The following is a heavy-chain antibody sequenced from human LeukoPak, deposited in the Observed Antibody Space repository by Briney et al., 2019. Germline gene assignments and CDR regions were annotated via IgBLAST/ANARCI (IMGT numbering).Heavy chain of an antibody. CDR2: IKPNSGDT. Sequence: ASVKVSCKTSGFTLTDYIHWVRQDPRQGLQWMGWIKPNSGDTDYAQKFQGRVTMTRDTSISTVYMELSSLRSDDTAVYYCARADSVPAGDYHYWYMDVWGKGTTVTVSS. CDR3: ARADSVPAGDYHYWYMDV. V-gene: IGHV1-2*02. CDR1: GFTLTDY. D-gene: IGHD2-2*01. J-gene: IGHJ6*03.